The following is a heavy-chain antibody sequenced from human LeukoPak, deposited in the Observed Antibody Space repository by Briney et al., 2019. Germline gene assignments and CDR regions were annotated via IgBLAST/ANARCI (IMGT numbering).Heavy chain of an antibody. D-gene: IGHD3-22*01. CDR3: AKDMDYYASSGYYLRWNYFDY. J-gene: IGHJ4*02. Sequence: GGSLRLSCAASGFTFSSYSMNWVRQAPGKGLEWVSGISPSGDIKYYADSVKGRFAISRDNSKNTLYLQMNSLRAEDTAVYYCAKDMDYYASSGYYLRWNYFDYWGQGTLVTVSS. CDR2: ISPSGDIK. V-gene: IGHV3-23*01. CDR1: GFTFSSYS.